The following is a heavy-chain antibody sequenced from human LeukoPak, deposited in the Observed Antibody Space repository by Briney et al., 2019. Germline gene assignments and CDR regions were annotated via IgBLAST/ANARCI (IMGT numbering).Heavy chain of an antibody. V-gene: IGHV4-39*01. CDR2: IYYSGTT. J-gene: IGHJ3*02. Sequence: SETLSLTCTVSGGSFSSSAYYWGWIRQPPGKGLEWIGSIYYSGTTYYNPSLKSRVTISVDTSKKQFSLKLRPVTAADTAVYYCARHEWGITNAFDIWGQGTMVTVSS. D-gene: IGHD1-14*01. CDR1: GGSFSSSAYY. CDR3: ARHEWGITNAFDI.